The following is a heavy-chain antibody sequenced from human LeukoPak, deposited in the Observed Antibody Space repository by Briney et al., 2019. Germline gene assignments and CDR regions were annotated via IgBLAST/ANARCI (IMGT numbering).Heavy chain of an antibody. CDR1: GFTFSSYW. J-gene: IGHJ5*02. D-gene: IGHD6-6*01. Sequence: PGGSLRLSCAASGFTFSSYWMSWVRQAPGKGLEWVAVISYDGSNKYYADSVKGRFTISRDNSKNTLYLQMNSLRAEDTAVYYCATDFRGEAPYSGFSFDPWGQGTLVTVSS. CDR2: ISYDGSNK. V-gene: IGHV3-30-3*01. CDR3: ATDFRGEAPYSGFSFDP.